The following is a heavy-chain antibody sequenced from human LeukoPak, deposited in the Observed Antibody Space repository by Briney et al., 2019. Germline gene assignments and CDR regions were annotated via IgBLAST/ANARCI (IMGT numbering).Heavy chain of an antibody. CDR1: GFTFSSYG. CDR3: ARSGNYDC. D-gene: IGHD1-1*01. Sequence: GGSLRLSCAASGFTFSSYGMHWVRQAPGKGLEWVAVISYHGSNKYYADSVKGRFTISRDNSKNTLYLQMNSLRDEDTAVYYCARSGNYDCWGQGTLVTVSS. CDR2: ISYHGSNK. V-gene: IGHV3-30*03. J-gene: IGHJ4*02.